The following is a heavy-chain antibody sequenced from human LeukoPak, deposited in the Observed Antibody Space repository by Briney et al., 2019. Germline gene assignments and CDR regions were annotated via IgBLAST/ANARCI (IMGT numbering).Heavy chain of an antibody. CDR3: AKDLGHDYGVPFGGY. CDR2: ISGSGGST. J-gene: IGHJ4*02. Sequence: GGSLRLSCAASGFTFSSYAMSWVRQAPGKGLEWVSAISGSGGSTYYADSVKGRFTISRDNSKNALYLQMNSLRAEDTAVYYCAKDLGHDYGVPFGGYWGQGTLVTVSS. D-gene: IGHD4-17*01. V-gene: IGHV3-23*01. CDR1: GFTFSSYA.